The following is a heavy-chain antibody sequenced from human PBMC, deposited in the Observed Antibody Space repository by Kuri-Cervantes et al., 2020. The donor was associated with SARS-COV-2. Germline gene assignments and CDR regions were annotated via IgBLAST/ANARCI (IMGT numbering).Heavy chain of an antibody. CDR3: ARVGYCSSTSCYNFDY. Sequence: GGSLRLSCAASGFTFSSYAMHWVRQAPGKGLEWVAVISYGGSNKYYADSVKGRFTISRDNSKNTLYLQMNSLRAEDTAVYYCARVGYCSSTSCYNFDYWGQGTLVTVSS. D-gene: IGHD2-2*02. J-gene: IGHJ4*02. CDR2: ISYGGSNK. CDR1: GFTFSSYA. V-gene: IGHV3-30-3*01.